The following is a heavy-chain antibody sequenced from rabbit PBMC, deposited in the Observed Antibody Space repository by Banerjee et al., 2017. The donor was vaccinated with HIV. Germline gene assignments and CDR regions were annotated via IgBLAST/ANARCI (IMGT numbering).Heavy chain of an antibody. CDR3: ARGGYIYDYIGDAYGTVGRLDL. Sequence: QEQLVESGGGLVQPEGSLTLTCTASGFSFSSSYYMCWVRQAPGKGLEWIGCIDTGSGSTYYASWAKGRFTISRTSSTTVTLQMTSLTAADTATYFCARGGYIYDYIGDAYGTVGRLDLWGPGTLVTVS. CDR1: GFSFSSSYY. V-gene: IGHV1S45*01. D-gene: IGHD6-1*01. J-gene: IGHJ3*01. CDR2: IDTGSGST.